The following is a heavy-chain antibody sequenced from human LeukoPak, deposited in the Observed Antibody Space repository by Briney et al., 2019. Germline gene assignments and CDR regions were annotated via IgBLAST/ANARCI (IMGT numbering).Heavy chain of an antibody. CDR2: IIPIFGTA. D-gene: IGHD2-2*01. CDR3: ARPTDIVVVPARHGGYYYGMDV. J-gene: IGHJ6*04. V-gene: IGHV1-69*13. Sequence: SVKASCKASGGTFSSYAISWVRQAPGQGLEWMGGIIPIFGTANYAQKFQGRVTITADESTSTAYMELSSLRSEDTAVYYCARPTDIVVVPARHGGYYYGMDVWGKGTTVTVSS. CDR1: GGTFSSYA.